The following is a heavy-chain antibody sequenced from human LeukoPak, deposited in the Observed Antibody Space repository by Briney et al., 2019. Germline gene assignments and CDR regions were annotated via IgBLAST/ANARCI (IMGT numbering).Heavy chain of an antibody. CDR2: IWYDASNK. CDR3: VKDGGTYDFWSGYYIGYYYYMDV. D-gene: IGHD3-3*01. J-gene: IGHJ6*03. V-gene: IGHV3-33*06. Sequence: PGGSLRLSCAASGFTFSSYGMHWVRQAPGKGLEWVAVIWYDASNKYYADSVKGRFTISRDNSKNTLYLQMNSLRAEDTAVYYCVKDGGTYDFWSGYYIGYYYYMDVWGKGTTVTVSS. CDR1: GFTFSSYG.